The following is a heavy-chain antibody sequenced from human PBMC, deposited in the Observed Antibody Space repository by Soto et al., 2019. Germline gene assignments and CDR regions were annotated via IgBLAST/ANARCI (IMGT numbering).Heavy chain of an antibody. J-gene: IGHJ6*02. CDR1: GGTFSSYT. V-gene: IGHV1-69*04. CDR3: AREGFVLVPTTVNSDYYYYAMDV. D-gene: IGHD3-3*01. CDR2: IIPILGIA. Sequence: ASVKVSCKASGGTFSSYTISWVRQAPGQGLEWMGRIIPILGIANYAQRFQGRVTFTADESTSTAYMELSSLRPEDTAVYYCAREGFVLVPTTVNSDYYYYAMDVWGQGTTVTVSS.